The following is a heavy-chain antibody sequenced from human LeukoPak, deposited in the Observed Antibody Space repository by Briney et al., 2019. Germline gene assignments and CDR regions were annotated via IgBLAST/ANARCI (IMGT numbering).Heavy chain of an antibody. CDR3: ARDYGSSGPYYFDY. V-gene: IGHV3-21*01. D-gene: IGHD3-22*01. J-gene: IGHJ4*02. Sequence: GGSLRLSCAASGFTFSSYSMNWVRQAPGKGLEWVSSISSSSSYIYYADSVKGRFTISRDNAKNSLYLQMNSLRAEDTAVYYCARDYGSSGPYYFDYWGQGTLVTVSS. CDR2: ISSSSSYI. CDR1: GFTFSSYS.